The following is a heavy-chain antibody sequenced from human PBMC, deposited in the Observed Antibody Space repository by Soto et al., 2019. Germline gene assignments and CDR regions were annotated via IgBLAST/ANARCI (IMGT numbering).Heavy chain of an antibody. D-gene: IGHD3-3*01. CDR3: ARAIETLEWLTNWFDP. J-gene: IGHJ5*02. V-gene: IGHV4-31*03. CDR1: GGSISSGGYY. CDR2: IYYSGST. Sequence: QVQLQESGPGLVKPSQTLSLTCTVSGGSISSGGYYWSWIRQHPGKGLEGIGYIYYSGSTYYNPSLKSRVTISVDTSKNQFSLKLSSVTAADTAVYYCARAIETLEWLTNWFDPWGQGTLVTVSS.